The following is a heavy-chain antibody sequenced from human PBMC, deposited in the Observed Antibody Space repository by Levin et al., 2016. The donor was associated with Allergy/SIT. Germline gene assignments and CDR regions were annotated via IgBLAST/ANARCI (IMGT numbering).Heavy chain of an antibody. CDR1: GFTFSNYW. Sequence: GESLKISCAASGFTFSNYWMSWVRQAPGKGLEWVANIKQDGSEKYYVDSVKGRFTISRDNAKNSLYLQMNSLRAEDTGVYYCARLALDCSNTLCYGRSFDYWGQGTLVTVSS. V-gene: IGHV3-7*01. CDR3: ARLALDCSNTLCYGRSFDY. CDR2: IKQDGSEK. J-gene: IGHJ4*02. D-gene: IGHD2-2*01.